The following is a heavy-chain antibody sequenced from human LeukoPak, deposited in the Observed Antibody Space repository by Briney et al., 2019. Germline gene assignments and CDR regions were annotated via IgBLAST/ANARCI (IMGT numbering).Heavy chain of an antibody. V-gene: IGHV1-18*01. D-gene: IGHD1-26*01. CDR3: ARGIVGARRAAPDAFDI. CDR1: GYTFTSYG. J-gene: IGHJ3*02. CDR2: ISAYNGNT. Sequence: GASVKVSCKASGYTFTSYGISWVRQAPGQGLEWMGWISAYNGNTNYAQKLQGRVTMTTDTSTSAAYMELRSLRSDDTAVYYCARGIVGARRAAPDAFDIWGQGTMVTVSS.